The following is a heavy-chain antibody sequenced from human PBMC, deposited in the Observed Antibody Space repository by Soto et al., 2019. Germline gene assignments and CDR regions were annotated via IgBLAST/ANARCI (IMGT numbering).Heavy chain of an antibody. D-gene: IGHD2-15*01. Sequence: PSETLSLTCTVSGGSIRSSSYFWAWIRQPPGKGLEWIGSIYNSESTYYNPSLKSRVTISVDTSKNQFSLKLSSVTAADTAVYYCARHTPAISISDHWGQGTLVTVSS. CDR3: ARHTPAISISDH. CDR2: IYNSEST. V-gene: IGHV4-39*01. J-gene: IGHJ4*02. CDR1: GGSIRSSSYF.